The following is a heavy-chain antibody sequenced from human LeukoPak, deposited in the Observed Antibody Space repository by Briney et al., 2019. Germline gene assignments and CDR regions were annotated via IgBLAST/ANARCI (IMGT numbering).Heavy chain of an antibody. CDR1: EFIFSNYW. J-gene: IGHJ4*02. CDR2: VKPDGSER. CDR3: ARRGYTFDY. V-gene: IGHV3-7*01. Sequence: GGSLRLSCAASEFIFSNYWMSWVRQAPGKGLEWVANVKPDGSERNYVDSVRGRFTISRDNAKSSVFLQMNSLRAEDTAVYYCARRGYTFDYWGLGTLVTVSS. D-gene: IGHD5-24*01.